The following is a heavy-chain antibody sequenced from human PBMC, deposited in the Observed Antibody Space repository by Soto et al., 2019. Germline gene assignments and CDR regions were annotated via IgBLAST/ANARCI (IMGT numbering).Heavy chain of an antibody. CDR1: GFSFSSYA. D-gene: IGHD6-13*01. Sequence: EAQLLESGGGLVQPGGSLRLSCEASGFSFSSYAMNWVRQAPVKGLEWVSIISGAGDRTYYADSVRGRFTISRDNSKNTLYLQMNSLRAEDTAVYHCAKASRGPLSSRSSDANHFDSWGQGTLVTVS. J-gene: IGHJ4*02. CDR2: ISGAGDRT. V-gene: IGHV3-23*01. CDR3: AKASRGPLSSRSSDANHFDS.